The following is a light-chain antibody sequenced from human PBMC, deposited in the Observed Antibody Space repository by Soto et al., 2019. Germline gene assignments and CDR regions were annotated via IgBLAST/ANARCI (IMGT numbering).Light chain of an antibody. V-gene: IGLV1-44*01. J-gene: IGLJ1*01. Sequence: QSVLTQPPSASGTPGQRVTISCYGSSSNIGSHTVNWYQHLPGTAPRLLIYNNNQRPSGVPDRFSGSKSGTSASLAISGLQSEDEADYYCAAWDDILNGFYVFGTGTKVTVL. CDR1: SSNIGSHT. CDR2: NNN. CDR3: AAWDDILNGFYV.